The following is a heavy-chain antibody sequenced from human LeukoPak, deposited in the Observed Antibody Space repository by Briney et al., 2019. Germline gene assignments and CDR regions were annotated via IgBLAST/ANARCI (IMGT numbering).Heavy chain of an antibody. J-gene: IGHJ4*02. CDR1: GFTFSSYW. CDR3: ASHYGDYSFFDY. Sequence: GSLRLSCAASGFTFSSYWMSWVRQAPGKGPEWVANIKQDGSEKYYVDSVKGRFTISRDNAKNSLYLQMNSLRAEDTAVYYCASHYGDYSFFDYWGQGTLVTVSS. D-gene: IGHD4-17*01. V-gene: IGHV3-7*02. CDR2: IKQDGSEK.